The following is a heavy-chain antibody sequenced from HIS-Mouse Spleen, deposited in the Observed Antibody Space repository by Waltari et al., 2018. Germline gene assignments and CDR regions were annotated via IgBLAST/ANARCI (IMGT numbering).Heavy chain of an antibody. D-gene: IGHD1-7*01. CDR2: IYYSGRT. J-gene: IGHJ4*02. V-gene: IGHV4-31*03. CDR3: ARGEGRELKVDY. CDR1: GGSISSGGYY. Sequence: QVQLQESGPGLVKPSQTLSLTCTVSGGSISSGGYYWSWIRQHPGKGLEWIGYIYYSGRTYHNPSLKSRVTISVDTSKNQFSLKLRSVTAADTAVYYCARGEGRELKVDYWGQGTLVTVSS.